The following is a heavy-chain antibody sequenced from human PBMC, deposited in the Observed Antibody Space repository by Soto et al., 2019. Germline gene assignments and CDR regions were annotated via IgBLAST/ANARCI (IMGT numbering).Heavy chain of an antibody. J-gene: IGHJ6*02. D-gene: IGHD5-12*01. CDR1: GFTFSSYA. V-gene: IGHV3-23*01. CDR2: ISGSGGST. Sequence: GGSLRLSCAASGFTFSSYAMSWVRQAPGKGLEWVSAISGSGGSTYYADSVKGRFTISRDNSKNTLYLQMNSLRAEDTAVYYCAKTLRDQYYYYYGMDVWGQGTTVTVSS. CDR3: AKTLRDQYYYYYGMDV.